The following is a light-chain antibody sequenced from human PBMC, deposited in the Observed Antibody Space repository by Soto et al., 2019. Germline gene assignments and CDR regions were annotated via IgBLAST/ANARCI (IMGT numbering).Light chain of an antibody. CDR1: NSDVGLYDF. Sequence: QLVLTQPASVSGTPGQSITISCTGSNSDVGLYDFVSWYQHHPGRAPKLIVSEVSHRPSGISNRFSASKSGNTASLTISGLQSEDEADYYCISYTSDDVRYVFGTGTKLTVL. V-gene: IGLV2-14*01. J-gene: IGLJ1*01. CDR3: ISYTSDDVRYV. CDR2: EVS.